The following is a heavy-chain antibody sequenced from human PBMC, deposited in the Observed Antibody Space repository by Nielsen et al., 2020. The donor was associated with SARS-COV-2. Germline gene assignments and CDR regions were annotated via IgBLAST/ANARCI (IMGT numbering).Heavy chain of an antibody. V-gene: IGHV3-23*01. Sequence: GESLKISCAASGFTFSSYAMSWVRQAPGKGLEWVSAISGSGGSTYYADSVKGRFTISRDNSKNTLYLQMNSLKTEDTAVYYCTTEVWWELLFSTYWGQGTLVTVSS. CDR1: GFTFSSYA. J-gene: IGHJ4*02. CDR3: TTEVWWELLFSTY. CDR2: ISGSGGST. D-gene: IGHD1-26*01.